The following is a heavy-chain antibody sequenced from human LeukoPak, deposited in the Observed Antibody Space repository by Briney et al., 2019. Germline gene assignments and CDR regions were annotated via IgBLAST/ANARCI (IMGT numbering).Heavy chain of an antibody. J-gene: IGHJ6*03. CDR3: ARDWSGSGSYYSPYYYYYYMDV. D-gene: IGHD3-10*01. CDR1: GGTFSSYA. CDR2: IIPIFGTA. V-gene: IGHV1-69*05. Sequence: SVKVSCKAPGGTFSSYAISWVRQAPEQGLEWMGRIIPIFGTANYAQKFQGRVTITTDESTSTAYMELSSLRSEDTAVYYCARDWSGSGSYYSPYYYYYYMDVWGKGTTVTVSS.